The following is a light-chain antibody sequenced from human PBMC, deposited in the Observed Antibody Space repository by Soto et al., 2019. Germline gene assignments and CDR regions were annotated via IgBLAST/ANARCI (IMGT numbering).Light chain of an antibody. CDR1: QGIDMF. CDR3: QQYVNLPLT. Sequence: DIQMTQSPSSLSASVGDRVTITCRASQGIDMFLNWFQQKPGKAPKLLIYDASNLETGVPSRFSGSGSGSDFTFTINNLQPEDIATYYCQQYVNLPLTFGQGTRLEIK. CDR2: DAS. J-gene: IGKJ5*01. V-gene: IGKV1-33*01.